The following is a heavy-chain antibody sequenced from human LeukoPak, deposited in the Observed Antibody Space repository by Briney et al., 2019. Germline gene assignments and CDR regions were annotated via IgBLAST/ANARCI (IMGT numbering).Heavy chain of an antibody. CDR2: IDPKSGAT. D-gene: IGHD1-14*01. CDR1: GYTFTDSY. J-gene: IGHJ4*02. Sequence: ASVKVSCKASGYTFTDSYMHWVRQAPGQGLEWMGWIDPKSGATKYAQKFQGRVTMARDTSTSTAYMELSRLTFDGTAVYYRAPDSPSILWGQGSLATVSS. V-gene: IGHV1-2*02. CDR3: APDSPSIL.